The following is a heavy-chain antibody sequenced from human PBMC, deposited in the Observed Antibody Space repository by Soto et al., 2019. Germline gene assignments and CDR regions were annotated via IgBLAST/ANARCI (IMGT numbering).Heavy chain of an antibody. J-gene: IGHJ3*02. D-gene: IGHD6-13*01. Sequence: QVQLQESGPGLVKPSQTLSLTCTFSGGSISSGGYYWSWVRQHPGKGLEWIGYIYYSGSTYYNPSLKSRVTLSVDTSKNQFSLKLSSVTAADTAVYYCARPIAALRSDAFDIWGQGTMVTVSS. CDR3: ARPIAALRSDAFDI. CDR1: GGSISSGGYY. V-gene: IGHV4-31*03. CDR2: IYYSGST.